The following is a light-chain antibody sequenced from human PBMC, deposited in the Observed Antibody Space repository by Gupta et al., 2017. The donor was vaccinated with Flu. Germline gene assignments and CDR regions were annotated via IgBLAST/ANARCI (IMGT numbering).Light chain of an antibody. Sequence: TSSDIGYYNLVSLYQHHPDKAPKLIIYEFRKRPSGVSSRFSGSKSGNTASLTISGLQSEDEADYYCCSYIGGSSWVFGGGTKLTVL. CDR1: SSDIGYYNL. CDR2: EFR. CDR3: CSYIGGSSWV. V-gene: IGLV2-23*02. J-gene: IGLJ3*02.